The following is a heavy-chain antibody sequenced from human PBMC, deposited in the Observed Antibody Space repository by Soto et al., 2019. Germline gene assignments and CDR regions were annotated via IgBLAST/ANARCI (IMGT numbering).Heavy chain of an antibody. CDR2: IIPIFGTA. V-gene: IGHV1-69*12. CDR3: ASPGIAVAGTGGFDY. CDR1: GGTFSSYA. J-gene: IGHJ4*02. D-gene: IGHD6-19*01. Sequence: QVQLVQSGAEVKKPGSSVKVSCKASGGTFSSYAISWVRQAPGQGLEWMGGIIPIFGTANYAQKFQGRVTITEDESTSTAYMEPSSLRSEDTAVYYCASPGIAVAGTGGFDYWGQGTLVTVSS.